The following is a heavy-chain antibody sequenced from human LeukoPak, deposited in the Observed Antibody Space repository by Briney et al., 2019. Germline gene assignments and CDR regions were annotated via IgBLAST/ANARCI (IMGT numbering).Heavy chain of an antibody. V-gene: IGHV4-34*01. Sequence: PSETLSLTCGVYGGSFIGYYWSSIRQPPGKGLEWIGEINHSGSTNYNPSLKSRVTISVDTSKRQFSLKLSSVTAADTAVYYCSKGGPHTVTTYRWFDPWGQGTLVTVSS. CDR2: INHSGST. CDR3: SKGGPHTVTTYRWFDP. CDR1: GGSFIGYY. J-gene: IGHJ5*02. D-gene: IGHD4-17*01.